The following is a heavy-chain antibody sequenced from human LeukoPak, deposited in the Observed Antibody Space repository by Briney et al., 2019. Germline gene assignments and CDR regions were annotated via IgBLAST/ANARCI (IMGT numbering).Heavy chain of an antibody. J-gene: IGHJ4*02. V-gene: IGHV3-20*04. CDR3: ARLRGYDFWSGFEY. Sequence: GGSLRLSCAASGFTFDDYGMSWVRQAPGKGLEWVSGLNWNGGSTGYADSVKGRFTISRDNAKKSLYLQMNSLRAEDTALYYCARLRGYDFWSGFEYWGQGTLVTVSS. D-gene: IGHD3-3*01. CDR2: LNWNGGST. CDR1: GFTFDDYG.